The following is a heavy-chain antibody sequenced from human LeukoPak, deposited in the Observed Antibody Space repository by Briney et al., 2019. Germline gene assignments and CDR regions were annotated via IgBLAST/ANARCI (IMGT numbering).Heavy chain of an antibody. V-gene: IGHV3-23*01. CDR2: IFPSGGEI. D-gene: IGHD2-8*02. CDR3: ATYRQVLLPFES. CDR1: GFTFSTFA. Sequence: GGSLRLSCAASGFTFSTFAMVWVRQPPGKGLEWVSSIFPSGGEIHYADSVRGRFTISRDNSKSTLSLQMNSLRAKDTAIYYCATYRQVLLPFESWGQGTLVTVSS. J-gene: IGHJ4*02.